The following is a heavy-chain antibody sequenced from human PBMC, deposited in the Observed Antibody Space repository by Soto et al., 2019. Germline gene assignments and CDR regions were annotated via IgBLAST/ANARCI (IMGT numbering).Heavy chain of an antibody. V-gene: IGHV4-31*03. CDR3: ARGFYYYDSSGYYPGGMDV. J-gene: IGHJ6*02. D-gene: IGHD3-22*01. Sequence: PSENLSLTCTVSCGSISSGGYYWSWIRQHPGKGLEWIGYIYYSGSTYYNPSLKSRVTISVDTSKNQCSLKLSSVTAADTAVYYCARGFYYYDSSGYYPGGMDVWGQGTTVTVSS. CDR2: IYYSGST. CDR1: CGSISSGGYY.